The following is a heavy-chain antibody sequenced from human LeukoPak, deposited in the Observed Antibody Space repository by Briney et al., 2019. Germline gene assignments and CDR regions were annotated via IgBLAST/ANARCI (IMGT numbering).Heavy chain of an antibody. J-gene: IGHJ3*02. CDR2: ISWNSGNI. CDR3: AKDERATMIRGVIHAFDI. V-gene: IGHV3-9*01. CDR1: GFTFDDYA. D-gene: IGHD3-10*01. Sequence: GRSLRLSCAASGFTFDDYAMHWVRQAPGKGLEWVSGISWNSGNIGYADSVKGRFTISRDNAKNSLYLQMNSLRAEDTALYYCAKDERATMIRGVIHAFDIWGQGTMVTVSS.